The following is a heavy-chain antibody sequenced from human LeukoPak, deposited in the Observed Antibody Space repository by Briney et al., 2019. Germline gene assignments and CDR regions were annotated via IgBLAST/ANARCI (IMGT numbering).Heavy chain of an antibody. CDR1: GGSISSSNW. J-gene: IGHJ4*02. CDR2: IYYSGST. CDR3: VRGDSSGYYFHC. Sequence: SETLSLTCAASGGSISSSNWWSWVRQPPGKGLEWIGEIYYSGSTNYNPSLKSRVAISVDKSKNQFSLKLTSLTAADTAVYYCVRGDSSGYYFHCWGQGTLVTVSS. D-gene: IGHD3-22*01. V-gene: IGHV4-4*02.